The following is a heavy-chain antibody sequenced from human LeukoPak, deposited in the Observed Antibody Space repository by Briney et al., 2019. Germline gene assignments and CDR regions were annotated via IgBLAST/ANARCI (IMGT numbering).Heavy chain of an antibody. J-gene: IGHJ5*02. CDR3: ARNYGSGLFDP. D-gene: IGHD3-10*01. V-gene: IGHV3-33*01. Sequence: GRSLRLSCAASGFTFSTYGMHWVRQAPGKGLEWVAVIWFDGSNKYYVDSVKGRFTISRDNSKNTLYLQMNSLRAEDTAVYFCARNYGSGLFDPWGQGTLVTVSS. CDR1: GFTFSTYG. CDR2: IWFDGSNK.